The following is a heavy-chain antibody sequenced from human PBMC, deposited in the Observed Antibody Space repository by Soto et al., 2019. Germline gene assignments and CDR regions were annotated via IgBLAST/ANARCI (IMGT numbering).Heavy chain of an antibody. V-gene: IGHV3-30-3*01. CDR2: ISYDGSNK. D-gene: IGHD3-10*01. CDR3: ARGGSQTVLLWFGELPYYFDY. J-gene: IGHJ4*02. CDR1: GFTFSSYA. Sequence: PGGSLRLSCAASGFTFSSYAMHWVRQAPGKGLEWVAVISYDGSNKYYADSVKGRFTISRDNSKNTLYLQMNSLRAEDTAVYYCARGGSQTVLLWFGELPYYFDYWGQGTLVTVSS.